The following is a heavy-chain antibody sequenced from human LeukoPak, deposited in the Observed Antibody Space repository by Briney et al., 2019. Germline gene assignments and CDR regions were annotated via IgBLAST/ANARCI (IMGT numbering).Heavy chain of an antibody. Sequence: ASVKVSCKASGYTFTGYYMHWVRQAPGQGLEWMGWINPNSGGTNYAQKFQGRVTMTRDTSISTAYMELSRLRSDDTAVYYCATAVPSPKQWLVLRYFQHWGRGTLVTVSS. D-gene: IGHD6-19*01. J-gene: IGHJ1*01. V-gene: IGHV1-2*02. CDR1: GYTFTGYY. CDR3: ATAVPSPKQWLVLRYFQH. CDR2: INPNSGGT.